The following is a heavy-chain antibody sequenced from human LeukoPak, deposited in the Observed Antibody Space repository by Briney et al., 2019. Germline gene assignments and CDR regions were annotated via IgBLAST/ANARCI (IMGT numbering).Heavy chain of an antibody. CDR1: GGSFSGYY. V-gene: IGHV4-34*01. D-gene: IGHD3-16*01. J-gene: IGHJ4*02. CDR2: INHSGST. Sequence: PSETLSLTCAVYGGSFSGYYWSWIRQPPGKGLEWIGEINHSGSTNYNPSLKSRVTISVDTSKNQLSLKLSSVTAADTAVYYCARGRLRLDYWGQGTLVTVSS. CDR3: ARGRLRLDY.